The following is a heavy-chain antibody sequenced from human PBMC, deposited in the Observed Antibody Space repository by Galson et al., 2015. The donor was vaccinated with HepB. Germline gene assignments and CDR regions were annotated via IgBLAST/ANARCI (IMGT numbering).Heavy chain of an antibody. CDR3: AKYGAYDSSGFVQHHFDY. CDR2: ISPSGGIT. V-gene: IGHV3-23*01. CDR1: GFTFSSYG. Sequence: SLRLSCAASGFTFSSYGMSWVRQAPGKGLEWVSAISPSGGITYYADSVKGPFTISKDNSKKTLHLQMNSLRVEDTAVYYCAKYGAYDSSGFVQHHFDYWGQGTLVTVSS. J-gene: IGHJ4*02. D-gene: IGHD3-22*01.